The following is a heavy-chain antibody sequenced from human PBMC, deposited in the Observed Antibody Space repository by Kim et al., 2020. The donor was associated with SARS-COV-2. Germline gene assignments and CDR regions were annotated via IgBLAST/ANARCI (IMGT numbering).Heavy chain of an antibody. CDR3: ARASYRLTMIVVAP. D-gene: IGHD3-22*01. V-gene: IGHV3-74*01. J-gene: IGHJ5*02. Sequence: ADSVKGRFTSSRDNAKNTLYLQMNSLRAEDTAVYYCARASYRLTMIVVAPWGQGTLVTVSS.